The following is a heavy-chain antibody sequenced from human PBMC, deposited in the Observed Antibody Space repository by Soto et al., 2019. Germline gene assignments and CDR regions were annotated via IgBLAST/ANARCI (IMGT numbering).Heavy chain of an antibody. V-gene: IGHV3-23*01. CDR3: AKDQTGIAVAGTLLVLFFDY. J-gene: IGHJ4*02. D-gene: IGHD6-19*01. Sequence: EVQLLESGGGLVQPGGSLRLSCAASGFTFSSYAMSWVRQAPGKRLEWVSAISGSGGSTYYADSVKGRFSISRDNSKNTLYLQMNSLRAEDTAVYYCAKDQTGIAVAGTLLVLFFDYWVQGTLVTVSS. CDR2: ISGSGGST. CDR1: GFTFSSYA.